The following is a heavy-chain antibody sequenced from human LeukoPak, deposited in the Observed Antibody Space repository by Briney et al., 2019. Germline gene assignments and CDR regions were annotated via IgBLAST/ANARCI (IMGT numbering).Heavy chain of an antibody. V-gene: IGHV1-69*13. J-gene: IGHJ6*02. CDR1: GGTFSSYA. Sequence: GASVKVSCKASGGTFSSYAISWVRQAPGQGLEWMGGIIPIFGTANYAQKFQGRVTITADESTSTAYMELSSLRSEDTAVYYCAREGSAGYNSSPTGYYGMDVWGQGTTVTVSS. CDR3: AREGSAGYNSSPTGYYGMDV. D-gene: IGHD6-13*01. CDR2: IIPIFGTA.